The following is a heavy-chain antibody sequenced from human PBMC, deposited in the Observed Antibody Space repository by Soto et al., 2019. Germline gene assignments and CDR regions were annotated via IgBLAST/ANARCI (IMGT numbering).Heavy chain of an antibody. J-gene: IGHJ4*02. CDR3: AREASNYYPTDY. V-gene: IGHV3-11*01. D-gene: IGHD4-4*01. Sequence: ESAKGRFTISRDNAKKSLYLQMNSLRAEDTAVYYCAREASNYYPTDYWGQGTLVTVSS.